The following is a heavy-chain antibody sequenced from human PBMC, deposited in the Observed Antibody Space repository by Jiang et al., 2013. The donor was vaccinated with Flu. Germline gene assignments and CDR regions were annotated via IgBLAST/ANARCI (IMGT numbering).Heavy chain of an antibody. CDR3: ARESESGGYYALIDY. CDR2: IYYSGNT. CDR1: GGSISNYF. Sequence: GSGLVKPSETLSLTCTVSGGSISNYFWNWFRQPPGKGLEWIGYIYYSGNTNYNPSLTSRVTMSVDTSKNQFSLNLQSVTAADTAVYYCARESESGGYYALIDYWGQGTLVTVSS. J-gene: IGHJ4*02. V-gene: IGHV4-59*01. D-gene: IGHD3-22*01.